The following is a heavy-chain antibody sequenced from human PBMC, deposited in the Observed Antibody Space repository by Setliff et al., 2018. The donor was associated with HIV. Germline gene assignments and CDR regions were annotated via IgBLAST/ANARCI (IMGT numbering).Heavy chain of an antibody. Sequence: GASVKVSCKASGYTFSSYGISWVRQAPGQGLEWMGWISPSNGYTDYAQKFWDRVTLTTDTSTSTAYMEVRSLTSDDTAVYYCARGYCGGGICYSPNWLDPWGQGTLVTVSS. CDR3: ARGYCGGGICYSPNWLDP. V-gene: IGHV1-18*01. D-gene: IGHD2-15*01. CDR2: ISPSNGYT. J-gene: IGHJ5*02. CDR1: GYTFSSYG.